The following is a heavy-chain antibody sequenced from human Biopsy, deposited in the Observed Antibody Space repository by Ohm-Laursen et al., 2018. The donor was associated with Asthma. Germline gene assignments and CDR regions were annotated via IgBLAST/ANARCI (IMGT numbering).Heavy chain of an antibody. CDR2: ISYDGSNK. Sequence: SLRLSCAASGFTFSSYGMHWVRQAPGKGLEWVAVISYDGSNKYYADSVKGRFTISRDNSKNTLYLQMNSLRAEDTAVYYCARTFHFWGPYHAEHYQLWGQGTLVTVSS. V-gene: IGHV3-30*03. CDR1: GFTFSSYG. J-gene: IGHJ1*01. CDR3: ARTFHFWGPYHAEHYQL. D-gene: IGHD3-3*02.